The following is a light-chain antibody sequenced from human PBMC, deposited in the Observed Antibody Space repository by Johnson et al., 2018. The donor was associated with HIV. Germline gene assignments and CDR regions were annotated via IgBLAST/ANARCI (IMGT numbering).Light chain of an antibody. CDR1: VSNIESYF. CDR2: EDN. V-gene: IGLV1-51*02. J-gene: IGLJ1*01. Sequence: QAVLTQPPSVSAAPGQTVNISCSGNVSNIESYFVSWYQQLPGAAPTLLIYEDNKRPSGIPDRFSGSKSGASATLDITGLQTGDDADSYCGTWDNSLNVYVFGTGTKVTVL. CDR3: GTWDNSLNVYV.